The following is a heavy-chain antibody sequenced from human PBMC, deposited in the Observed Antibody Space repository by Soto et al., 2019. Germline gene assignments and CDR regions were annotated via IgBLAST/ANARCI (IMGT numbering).Heavy chain of an antibody. CDR2: ISGYNGNT. J-gene: IGHJ3*02. Sequence: ASVKVSCKASGYTFISYGISWVRQAPGQGLEWMGWISGYNGNTNYAQKLQGRVTMTTDTSTSTAYMEVRSLRSDDTAVYYCARDKGYYDSSGYYFPTYPEIWGQGTMVTVSS. CDR3: ARDKGYYDSSGYYFPTYPEI. CDR1: GYTFISYG. V-gene: IGHV1-18*01. D-gene: IGHD3-22*01.